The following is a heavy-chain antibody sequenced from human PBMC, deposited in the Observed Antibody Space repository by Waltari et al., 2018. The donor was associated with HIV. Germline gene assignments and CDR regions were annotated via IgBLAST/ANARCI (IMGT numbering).Heavy chain of an antibody. V-gene: IGHV3-48*02. CDR2: ISRSSSSI. CDR3: ARGNSGDDSDWYFDL. Sequence: EVQLVESGGGLVQPGGSLRLSCAASAFTFSTFSMSWVRQAPGQGLEWISWISRSSSSIYYADSVKGRFTIYRDKGRDSRLLQMNNLRDDDTAVYYCARGNSGDDSDWYFDLWGRGTLVTVSS. J-gene: IGHJ2*01. CDR1: AFTFSTFS. D-gene: IGHD2-21*02.